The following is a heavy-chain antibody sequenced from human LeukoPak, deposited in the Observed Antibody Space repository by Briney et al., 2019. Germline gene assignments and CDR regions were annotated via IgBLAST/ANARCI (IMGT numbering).Heavy chain of an antibody. V-gene: IGHV3-13*01. CDR2: IGTAGDT. Sequence: GWSPRLSCAASGFTFSSYDMHWVRQATGKGLEWVSAIGTAGDTYYPGSVKGRFTISRENAKNSLYLQMNSLRAGDTAVYYCARGGSSSSGGVDYWGQGTLVTVSS. CDR1: GFTFSSYD. D-gene: IGHD6-6*01. CDR3: ARGGSSSSGGVDY. J-gene: IGHJ4*02.